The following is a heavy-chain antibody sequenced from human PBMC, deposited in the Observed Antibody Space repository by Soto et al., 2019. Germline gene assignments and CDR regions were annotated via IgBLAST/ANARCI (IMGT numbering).Heavy chain of an antibody. V-gene: IGHV1-46*02. CDR2: INPTEGRT. CDR3: ARGREISFGYNWFDP. CDR1: GYPFNSYH. Sequence: QVQLVQSGAEVRKPGASVKLSCQTSGYPFNSYHMHWVRQAPGQGFEWMGVINPTEGRTRYSQKFQDRVTMTRDTSTSTVYMELSSPRSEDTAIYFCARGREISFGYNWFDPWGQGTLVTVSS. D-gene: IGHD5-18*01. J-gene: IGHJ5*02.